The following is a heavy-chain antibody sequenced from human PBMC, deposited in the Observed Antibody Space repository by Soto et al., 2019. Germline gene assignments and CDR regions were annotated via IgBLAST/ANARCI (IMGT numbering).Heavy chain of an antibody. CDR2: ISSNSAYI. D-gene: IGHD6-13*01. CDR1: GFTFRSFT. Sequence: GGSLRLSCAASGFTFRSFTMNWVRQAPGKGLEWVSTISSNSAYIYYTDALRGRFTISRDNAKNSLHLQKNSLRAEDTAVYYCTRDVSRDSSAQGWVDPCGPGSLVTVSS. V-gene: IGHV3-21*01. CDR3: TRDVSRDSSAQGWVDP. J-gene: IGHJ5*02.